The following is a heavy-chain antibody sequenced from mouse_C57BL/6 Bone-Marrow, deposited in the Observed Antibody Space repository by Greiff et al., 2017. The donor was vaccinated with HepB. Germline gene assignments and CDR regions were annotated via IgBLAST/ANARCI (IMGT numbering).Heavy chain of an antibody. V-gene: IGHV5-6*02. CDR2: ISSGGSYT. Sequence: EVMLVESGGDLVKPGGSLKLSCAASGFTFSSYGMSWVRQTPDKRLEWVATISSGGSYTYYPDSVKGRFTISRDNAKNTLYLQMSSLKSEDTAMYYCARQRDHDYWGQGTTLTVSS. D-gene: IGHD3-3*01. CDR1: GFTFSSYG. J-gene: IGHJ2*01. CDR3: ARQRDHDY.